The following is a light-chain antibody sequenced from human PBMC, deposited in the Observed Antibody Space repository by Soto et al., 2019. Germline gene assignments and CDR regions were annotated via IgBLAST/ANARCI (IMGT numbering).Light chain of an antibody. CDR1: QSVSSY. Sequence: EIVLTQSPATLSLSPGERATLSCRASQSVSSYLAWYQQKPGQPPRLLIYDASNRATGIPARFSGSGSGTDFTLTISSLEPEDFAVYYCQQRSNWPRTFGQGTRLEI. V-gene: IGKV3-11*01. CDR2: DAS. CDR3: QQRSNWPRT. J-gene: IGKJ5*01.